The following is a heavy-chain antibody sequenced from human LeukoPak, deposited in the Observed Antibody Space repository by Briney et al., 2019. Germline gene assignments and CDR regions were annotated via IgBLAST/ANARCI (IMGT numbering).Heavy chain of an antibody. CDR2: IYYSGAT. J-gene: IGHJ4*02. CDR1: GGSISTYY. CDR3: ARGVYIAAQYGL. D-gene: IGHD6-6*01. Sequence: SETLSLTCTVSGGSISTYYWNWIRQPPGKGLEWIGYIYYSGATNYSPSLKSRVTISVDMSKNQFSLKLSSVTAADTAVYYCARGVYIAAQYGLWGQGTLVTVSS. V-gene: IGHV4-59*01.